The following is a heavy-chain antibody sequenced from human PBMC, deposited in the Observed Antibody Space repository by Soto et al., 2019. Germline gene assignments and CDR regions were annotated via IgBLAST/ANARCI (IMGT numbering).Heavy chain of an antibody. D-gene: IGHD2-21*02. Sequence: PGGSLRLSCAASGFTFSTYAMAWVRQAPGKGLEWVSGVSASGLNTDYADPVKGRFYISRDNSKNTVSLHMNSLRAEDTALYYCAKDIRVGLTQIDYWGQGTLVTVSS. V-gene: IGHV3-23*01. CDR3: AKDIRVGLTQIDY. CDR2: VSASGLNT. CDR1: GFTFSTYA. J-gene: IGHJ4*02.